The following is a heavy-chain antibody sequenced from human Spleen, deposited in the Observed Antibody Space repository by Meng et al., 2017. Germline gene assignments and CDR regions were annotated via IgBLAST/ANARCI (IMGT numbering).Heavy chain of an antibody. D-gene: IGHD5-18*01. CDR2: IYTSGST. J-gene: IGHJ6*02. CDR1: GGSISSYY. V-gene: IGHV4-4*08. CDR3: ARDVDTAMVTWYGLDV. Sequence: SETLSLTCTVSGGSISSYYWSWIRQPPGKGLEWIGRIYTSGSTNYNPSLKSRVTISLGTSKNQFSLKLNSVTAADTAVYYCARDVDTAMVTWYGLDVWGQGTTVTVSS.